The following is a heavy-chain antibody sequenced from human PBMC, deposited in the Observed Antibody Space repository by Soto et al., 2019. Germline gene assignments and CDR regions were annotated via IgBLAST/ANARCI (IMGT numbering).Heavy chain of an antibody. CDR3: AREAERDSDVYYGHKFFDR. CDR1: GGSIGSGTYY. J-gene: IGHJ2*01. Sequence: QVQLQESGPGLVKPSQTLSLTCSVSGGSIGSGTYYWTWIRQHPGKGLEWIGYVYSSGNTYYNPSLKSRVSISIDTSVNQFSLNLTSVTAADTAVYYCAREAERDSDVYYGHKFFDRWGRGTLVTVSS. D-gene: IGHD3-22*01. CDR2: VYSSGNT. V-gene: IGHV4-31*03.